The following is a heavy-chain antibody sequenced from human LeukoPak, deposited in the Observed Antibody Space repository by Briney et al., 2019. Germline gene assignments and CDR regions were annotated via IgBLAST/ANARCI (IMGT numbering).Heavy chain of an antibody. D-gene: IGHD3-9*01. CDR3: ARGIDLRYFDWLLSYYFDY. CDR2: INPNSGAT. CDR1: GYSFTDYY. Sequence: ASVKVSCKTSGYSFTDYYMHWVRQAPGQGLEWMGWINPNSGATNYAQKFQGRVTMTRDTSISKAYMELSRLRSDDTAVYYCARGIDLRYFDWLLSYYFDYWGQGTLVTVSS. V-gene: IGHV1-2*02. J-gene: IGHJ4*02.